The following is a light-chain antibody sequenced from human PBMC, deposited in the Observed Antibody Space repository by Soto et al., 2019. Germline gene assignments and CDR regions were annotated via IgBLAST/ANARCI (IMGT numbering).Light chain of an antibody. Sequence: QSVLTQPPSVSGAPGQRVTISCTGSSSNIGAGYDVHWYQQLPGTAPKLLIYGNSNRPSGVPDRFSGSESGTSASLAITGLQAEDEADYYCQSYDSSLRGVFGGGTKVTVL. J-gene: IGLJ3*02. CDR2: GNS. CDR1: SSNIGAGYD. CDR3: QSYDSSLRGV. V-gene: IGLV1-40*01.